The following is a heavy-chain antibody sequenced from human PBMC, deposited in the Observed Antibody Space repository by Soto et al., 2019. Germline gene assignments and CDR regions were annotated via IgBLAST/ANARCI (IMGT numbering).Heavy chain of an antibody. J-gene: IGHJ4*02. CDR2: INGGGAGT. CDR1: GFTFSGHA. V-gene: IGHV3-23*01. CDR3: ARRNETPPCFDC. Sequence: EVQLLESGGGLVQPGGSLRLSCAASGFTFSGHAMSWVRQAPGKGLEWVSAINGGGAGTYHADSVRGRFTISRDNSKNTLYLQMNGLRADDTAIYSCARRNETPPCFDCWGQGAPVSVAS.